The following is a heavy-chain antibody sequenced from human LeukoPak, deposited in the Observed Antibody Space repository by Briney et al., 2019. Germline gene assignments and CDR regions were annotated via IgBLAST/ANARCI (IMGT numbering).Heavy chain of an antibody. J-gene: IGHJ4*02. Sequence: GGSLRLSCAASRFTFSSYVMSWVRQAPGKGLEWVSAISDSGGSTYYADSVKGRFTISRDNSKNTLYLQMNSLRAEDTAVYYCAKVRSSSWYYFDYWGQGTLVTVSS. CDR2: ISDSGGST. V-gene: IGHV3-23*01. D-gene: IGHD6-13*01. CDR1: RFTFSSYV. CDR3: AKVRSSSWYYFDY.